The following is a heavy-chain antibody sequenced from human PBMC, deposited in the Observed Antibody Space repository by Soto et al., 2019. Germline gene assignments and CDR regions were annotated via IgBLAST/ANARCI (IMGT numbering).Heavy chain of an antibody. V-gene: IGHV1-69*13. CDR3: ARGGIPRYSSSWYGN. D-gene: IGHD6-13*01. CDR2: IIPIFGTA. J-gene: IGHJ4*02. Sequence: SVKVSCKASGGTFSSYAISWVRQAPGQGLEWMGGIIPIFGTANYAQRFQGRVTITADESTSTAYMELSSLRSEDTAVYYCARGGIPRYSSSWYGNWGQGTLVTVSS. CDR1: GGTFSSYA.